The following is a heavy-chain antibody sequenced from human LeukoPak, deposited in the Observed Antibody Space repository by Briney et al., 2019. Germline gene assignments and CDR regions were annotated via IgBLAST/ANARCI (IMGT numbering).Heavy chain of an antibody. CDR3: ARRVYGTSQYY. V-gene: IGHV4-39*01. Sequence: SETLSLTCTVSGGSISSSSYYWGWIRQSPGKGLEWIGTIYYSGITHYSPSLKSRVTISVDTSKNQFSLKLSSVTATDTALYYCARRVYGTSQYYWGQGTLVTVSS. CDR1: GGSISSSSYY. CDR2: IYYSGIT. D-gene: IGHD5/OR15-5a*01. J-gene: IGHJ4*02.